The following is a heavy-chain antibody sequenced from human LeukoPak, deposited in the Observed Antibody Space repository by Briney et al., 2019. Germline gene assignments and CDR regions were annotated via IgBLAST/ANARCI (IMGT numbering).Heavy chain of an antibody. Sequence: ASVKVSCKSSGYTYTSYGISWVRQAPGQGLEWMGWISVYNGNTNYAQKLQGRVTMTTDTSTSTAYLELRSLRSDDTAVYFCARATVTVKSDAFDIWGQGTMVTVSS. CDR2: ISVYNGNT. J-gene: IGHJ3*02. D-gene: IGHD4-17*01. CDR1: GYTYTSYG. V-gene: IGHV1-18*01. CDR3: ARATVTVKSDAFDI.